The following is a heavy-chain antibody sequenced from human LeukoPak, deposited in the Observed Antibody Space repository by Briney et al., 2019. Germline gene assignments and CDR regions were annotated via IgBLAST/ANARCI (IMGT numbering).Heavy chain of an antibody. CDR3: ASGYCSGGSCYGLLDY. CDR2: ISAYKGNT. Sequence: GASVKVSCKASGYTFTTYGISWVRQAPGQGLEWMGWISAYKGNTNYAQKLQGRVTMTAETSTKTAYMGLRSLRSDDTAVYYCASGYCSGGSCYGLLDYWGQGTLVSVSS. J-gene: IGHJ4*02. V-gene: IGHV1-18*01. D-gene: IGHD2-15*01. CDR1: GYTFTTYG.